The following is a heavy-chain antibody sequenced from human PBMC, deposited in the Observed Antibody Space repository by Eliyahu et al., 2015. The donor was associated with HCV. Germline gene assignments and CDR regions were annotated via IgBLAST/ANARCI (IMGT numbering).Heavy chain of an antibody. CDR2: INPNSGGT. Sequence: QVQLVQSGAEVKKPGVSVKVSCXASGYTFTGYYMHWVRQAPGQGLEWMGWINPNSGGTNYAQKFQGRVTMTRDTSISTAYMELSRLRSDDTAVYYCAREETSGSYWGDDAFDIWGQGTMVTVSS. CDR1: GYTFTGYY. J-gene: IGHJ3*02. D-gene: IGHD1-26*01. V-gene: IGHV1-2*02. CDR3: AREETSGSYWGDDAFDI.